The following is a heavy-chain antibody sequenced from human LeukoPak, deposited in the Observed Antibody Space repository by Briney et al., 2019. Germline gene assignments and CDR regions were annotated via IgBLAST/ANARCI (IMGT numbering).Heavy chain of an antibody. D-gene: IGHD3-3*01. Sequence: PGGSLRLSCAASGFTFSSYWMSWVRQAPGKGLEWVANIKQDGSEKYYVDSVRGRFTISRDNAKNSLYLQMNSLRAEDTAVYYCARANHYDFWSGYYTFNYNWFDPWGQGTLVTVSS. CDR1: GFTFSSYW. CDR3: ARANHYDFWSGYYTFNYNWFDP. CDR2: IKQDGSEK. J-gene: IGHJ5*02. V-gene: IGHV3-7*01.